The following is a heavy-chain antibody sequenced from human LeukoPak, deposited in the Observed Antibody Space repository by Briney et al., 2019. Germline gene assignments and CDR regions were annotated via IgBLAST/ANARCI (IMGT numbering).Heavy chain of an antibody. Sequence: GGSLRLSCAASGFTFDDYAMHWVRQAPGKGLEWVSGISWNSGSIGYADSVKGRFTISRDNAKNSLYLQMNSLRAEDTALYYCARVSGTSGPPTGFDPWGQGTLVTVSS. CDR1: GFTFDDYA. J-gene: IGHJ5*02. V-gene: IGHV3-9*01. CDR3: ARVSGTSGPPTGFDP. D-gene: IGHD2-2*01. CDR2: ISWNSGSI.